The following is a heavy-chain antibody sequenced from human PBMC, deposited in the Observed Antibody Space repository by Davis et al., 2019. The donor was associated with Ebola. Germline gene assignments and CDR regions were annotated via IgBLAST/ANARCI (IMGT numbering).Heavy chain of an antibody. Sequence: GSLRLSCAASGFTFSSYAMSWVRQAPGKGLEWIGYIYYSGSTNYNPSLKSRVTISVDKSKNQFSLKLSSVTAADTAVYYCARKGGWNYRHGMDVWGQGTTVTVSS. CDR2: IYYSGST. CDR1: GFTFSSYA. CDR3: ARKGGWNYRHGMDV. V-gene: IGHV4-59*12. J-gene: IGHJ6*02. D-gene: IGHD1-7*01.